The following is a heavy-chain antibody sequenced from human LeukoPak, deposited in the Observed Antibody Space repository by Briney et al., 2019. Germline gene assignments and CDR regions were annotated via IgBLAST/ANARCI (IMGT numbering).Heavy chain of an antibody. CDR2: IYPGDSDT. V-gene: IGHV5-51*01. CDR3: ARQLCSSTSCYATSFDL. D-gene: IGHD2-2*01. J-gene: IGHJ2*01. Sequence: GESLKISCKGSGYSFTSYWISWVRQMPGKGPEWMGIIYPGDSDTRYSPSFQGQVTISADKSISTAYLQWSSLKASDTAMYYCARQLCSSTSCYATSFDLWGRGTLVTVSS. CDR1: GYSFTSYW.